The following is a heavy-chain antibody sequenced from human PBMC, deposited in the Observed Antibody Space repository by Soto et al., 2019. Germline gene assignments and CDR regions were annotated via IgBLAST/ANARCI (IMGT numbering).Heavy chain of an antibody. D-gene: IGHD2-15*01. Sequence: EVQLVESGGGLVKPGGSLRLSCAASGFTFSSYSMNWVRQAPGKGLEWVSSISSSSSYIYYADSVKGRFTISRDNAKNSLYLQMNSLRAEDTAVYYCARGRQGIVVVVAAPFDYWGQGTLVTVSS. CDR2: ISSSSSYI. CDR3: ARGRQGIVVVVAAPFDY. CDR1: GFTFSSYS. V-gene: IGHV3-21*01. J-gene: IGHJ4*02.